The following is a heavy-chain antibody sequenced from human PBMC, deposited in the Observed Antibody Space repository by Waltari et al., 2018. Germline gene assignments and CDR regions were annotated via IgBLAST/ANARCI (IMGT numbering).Heavy chain of an antibody. CDR1: GGSFSEYY. D-gene: IGHD3-16*01. CDR2: INHSGST. Sequence: QVQLQQWGAGLLKPSETLSLTCAVYGGSFSEYYWTWIRQPPGKGLEWIGEINHSGSTNYTPSLQSRVTISVDTSKNQFSLKLTSVTAADTAVYYCATLGPYYYYYMDVWGKGTTVTVSS. CDR3: ATLGPYYYYYMDV. J-gene: IGHJ6*03. V-gene: IGHV4-34*02.